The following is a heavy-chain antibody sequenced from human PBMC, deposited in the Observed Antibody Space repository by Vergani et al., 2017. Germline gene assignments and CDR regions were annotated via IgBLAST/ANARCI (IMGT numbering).Heavy chain of an antibody. J-gene: IGHJ4*02. D-gene: IGHD5-18*01. Sequence: QVQLVQSGAEVKKPGSSVKVSCKASGGTFSSYAISWVRQAPGPGLEWMGGIIPIFGIANYAQKFQGRVTITADKYTSTAYMELSSLRSEDTAVYYCARSYLVRDTAIVPYYFDYWGQGTLVTVSS. CDR1: GGTFSSYA. CDR2: IIPIFGIA. V-gene: IGHV1-69*17. CDR3: ARSYLVRDTAIVPYYFDY.